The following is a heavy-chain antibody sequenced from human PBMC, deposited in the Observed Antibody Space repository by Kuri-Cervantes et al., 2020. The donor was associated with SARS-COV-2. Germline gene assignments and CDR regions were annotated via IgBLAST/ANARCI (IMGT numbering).Heavy chain of an antibody. CDR1: GFTFSTYA. Sequence: GGSLRLSCAASGFTFSTYAMHWVRQAPGKGLEWVAVISQDGSSKYYADSVKGRFTISRDNSKNTLYLQMNSLRAEDTAVYYCAKLPRGYQGMDVWGQGTTVTVSS. J-gene: IGHJ6*01. CDR2: ISQDGSSK. V-gene: IGHV3-30-3*02. CDR3: AKLPRGYQGMDV. D-gene: IGHD5-18*01.